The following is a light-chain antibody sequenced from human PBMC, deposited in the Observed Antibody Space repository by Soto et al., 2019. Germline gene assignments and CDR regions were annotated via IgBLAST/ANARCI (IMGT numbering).Light chain of an antibody. CDR2: DVS. CDR1: SSDVGGYNY. J-gene: IGLJ1*01. V-gene: IGLV2-14*01. Sequence: QSVLTQPASVSGSPGQSITISCTGTSSDVGGYNYVSWYQQHPGKAPKLMIYDVSNRPSGVSNRFSGSKSGNTASLTISGLQAEDEADYYCSSYTSRSTPHYVFGTGTKLTVL. CDR3: SSYTSRSTPHYV.